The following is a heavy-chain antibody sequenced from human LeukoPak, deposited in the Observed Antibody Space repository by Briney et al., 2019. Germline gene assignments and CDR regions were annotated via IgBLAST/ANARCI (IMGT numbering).Heavy chain of an antibody. D-gene: IGHD6-13*01. Sequence: GGSLRLSCAASGFTFSSYAMSWVRQAPGKGLEWVSAISGSGGSTYYADFVKGRFTISRDNSKNTLYLQMNSLRAEDTAVYYCAKGGWIAAAGGYFDYWGQGTLVTVSS. CDR3: AKGGWIAAAGGYFDY. V-gene: IGHV3-23*01. CDR1: GFTFSSYA. CDR2: ISGSGGST. J-gene: IGHJ4*02.